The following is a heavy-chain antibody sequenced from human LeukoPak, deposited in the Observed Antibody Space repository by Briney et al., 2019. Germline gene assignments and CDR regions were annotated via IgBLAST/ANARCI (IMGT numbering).Heavy chain of an antibody. CDR3: ANARAAADY. J-gene: IGHJ4*02. Sequence: GGSLRLSCAASGFTFSSYAMSWVRQAPGKGLEWVSAISGSGDNTYYADSVKGRFTISRDNSKNTLYLQMNSLGAEDTAVYYCANARAAADYWGQGTLVTVSS. CDR1: GFTFSSYA. CDR2: ISGSGDNT. D-gene: IGHD6-13*01. V-gene: IGHV3-23*01.